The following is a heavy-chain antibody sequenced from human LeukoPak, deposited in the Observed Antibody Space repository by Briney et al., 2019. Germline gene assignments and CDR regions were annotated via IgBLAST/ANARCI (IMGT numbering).Heavy chain of an antibody. CDR3: ARMGLGYSYGPKYMDV. CDR1: GFIFRNFG. Sequence: PGGSLRLSCAASGFIFRNFGMTWVRQVPGKGLEWVSTISDSGVTTHYADSVKGRFTISRDNAKNSLYLQMNSLRAEDTAVYYCARMGLGYSYGPKYMDVWGKGTTVTISS. D-gene: IGHD5-18*01. CDR2: ISDSGVTT. J-gene: IGHJ6*03. V-gene: IGHV3-48*03.